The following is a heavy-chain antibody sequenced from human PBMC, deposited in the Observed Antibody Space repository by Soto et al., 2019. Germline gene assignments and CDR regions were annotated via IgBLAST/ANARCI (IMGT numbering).Heavy chain of an antibody. CDR1: GYSISIGSY. CDR3: ARVHVMVVAGSTFDY. CDR2: IYHGGTT. J-gene: IGHJ4*01. V-gene: IGHV4-38-2*02. Sequence: ETLSLNCTDFGYSISIGSYWAWIRQPPGKGPEWIASIYHGGTTFYNPSLKRRITISVDTSNAQLSLKLTSVTAADTAVYYCARVHVMVVAGSTFDYWGHGTLITVSS. D-gene: IGHD6-19*01.